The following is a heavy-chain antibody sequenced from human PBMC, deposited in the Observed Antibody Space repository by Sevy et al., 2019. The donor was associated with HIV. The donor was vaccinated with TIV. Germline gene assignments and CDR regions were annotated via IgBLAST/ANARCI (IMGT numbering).Heavy chain of an antibody. CDR3: ARDRVAARHRTLDYYYYGMDV. D-gene: IGHD6-6*01. V-gene: IGHV3-48*03. CDR1: GFTFSSYE. Sequence: GGSLRLSCAASGFTFSSYEMNWVRQAPGKGLEWVSYISSSGSTIYYADSVKGRFTISRDNAKNSLYLQMNGLRAEDTAVYYCARDRVAARHRTLDYYYYGMDVWGQGTTVTVSS. J-gene: IGHJ6*02. CDR2: ISSSGSTI.